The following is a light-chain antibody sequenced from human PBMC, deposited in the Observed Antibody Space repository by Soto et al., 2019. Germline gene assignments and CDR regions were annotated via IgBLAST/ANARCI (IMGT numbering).Light chain of an antibody. V-gene: IGKV3-20*01. CDR2: GTS. J-gene: IGKJ2*01. CDR1: QSVSRSY. Sequence: EIVLTQSPGTLSLSPGERTTLSCRASQSVSRSYLAWYQQTPGQAPRLLIYGTSNRATGIPDRFSGSGSGTDFTLTISRLEPEDFAVYYCQQYASSPPMYTFGQGTKLEIK. CDR3: QQYASSPPMYT.